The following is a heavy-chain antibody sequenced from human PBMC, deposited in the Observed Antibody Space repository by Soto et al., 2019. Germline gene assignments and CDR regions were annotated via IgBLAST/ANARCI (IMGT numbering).Heavy chain of an antibody. CDR3: ARDYLGNYAFDS. D-gene: IGHD3-10*01. J-gene: IGHJ4*02. V-gene: IGHV3-74*01. CDR2: ITHDGSTT. CDR1: GFTFSSYW. Sequence: EVQLVESGGGLVQPGGSLRLSCAASGFTFSSYWMHWVRQAPGKGLVWISRITHDGSTTRYADSVKGRFTISRDNAKNTLYLQMASMRAEDTAVYYCARDYLGNYAFDSWGQGTLVTVSS.